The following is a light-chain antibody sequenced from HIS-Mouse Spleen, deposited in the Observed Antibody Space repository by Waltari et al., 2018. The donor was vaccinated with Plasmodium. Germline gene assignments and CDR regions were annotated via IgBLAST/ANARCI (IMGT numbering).Light chain of an antibody. V-gene: IGLV3-10*01. J-gene: IGLJ3*02. CDR2: EDS. CDR1: ALPKTY. Sequence: SYELTQPPSVSVSPGQTAGITCSGAALPKTYASWYQQKSGQGPVLVIYEDSKRPSGIPERFSGSSSGTMATLTISGAQVEDEADYYCYSTDSSGNRRVFGGGTKLTVL. CDR3: YSTDSSGNRRV.